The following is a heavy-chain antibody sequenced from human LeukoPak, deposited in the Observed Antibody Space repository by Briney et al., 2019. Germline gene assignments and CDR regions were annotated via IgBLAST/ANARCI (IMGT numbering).Heavy chain of an antibody. J-gene: IGHJ4*02. CDR3: ARAEGYGGELDS. Sequence: GGSLRLSCAASGFPFSSYGMHWVRQAPGKGLEWVAFIRYDVSNKYYADSVKGRFTISRENSKNRLYLQMNSLRAEDTAVYYCARAEGYGGELDSWGQGTLVTVSS. D-gene: IGHD4-23*01. CDR2: IRYDVSNK. V-gene: IGHV3-30*02. CDR1: GFPFSSYG.